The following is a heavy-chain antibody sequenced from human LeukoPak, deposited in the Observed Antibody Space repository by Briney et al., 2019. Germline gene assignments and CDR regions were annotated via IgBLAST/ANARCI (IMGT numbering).Heavy chain of an antibody. CDR1: GYTFIRYW. CDR2: IYSGDSDT. V-gene: IGHV5-51*01. J-gene: IGHJ4*02. CDR3: ARSTMVRGVISLFDY. D-gene: IGHD3-10*01. Sequence: PGESLKTSCKGSGYTFIRYWIGWVRQMPGKGLEWMGIIYSGDSDTRYSPSFQGQVTISADKSISTAYLQWSSLKASDTAMYYCARSTMVRGVISLFDYWGQGTLVTVSS.